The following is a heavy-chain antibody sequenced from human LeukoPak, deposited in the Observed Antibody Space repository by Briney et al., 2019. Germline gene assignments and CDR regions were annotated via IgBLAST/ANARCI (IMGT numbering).Heavy chain of an antibody. CDR3: TTDLYYYDSSGYYYFQG. Sequence: GGSLRLSCAASGFTFSNAWMSWVRQAPGKGLEWVGRIKSKTDGGTTDYAAPVKGRFTISRDDSKNTLYLQMNSLKTEDTAVYYCTTDLYYYDSSGYYYFQGWGQGTLVTVSS. V-gene: IGHV3-15*01. CDR1: GFTFSNAW. D-gene: IGHD3-22*01. J-gene: IGHJ4*02. CDR2: IKSKTDGGTT.